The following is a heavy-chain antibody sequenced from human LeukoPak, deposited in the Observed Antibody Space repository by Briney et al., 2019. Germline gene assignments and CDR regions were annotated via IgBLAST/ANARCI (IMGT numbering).Heavy chain of an antibody. Sequence: GGSLRLSCAASGFTFDDYAMHWVRQAPGKGLEWVSGITWNSDNIEYADSVKGRFTISRDNAKNSLYLQMNSLRAEDMALYYCAKDTGPNYYYYYMDVWGKGTTVTVSS. CDR3: AKDTGPNYYYYYMDV. J-gene: IGHJ6*03. CDR1: GFTFDDYA. CDR2: ITWNSDNI. V-gene: IGHV3-9*03.